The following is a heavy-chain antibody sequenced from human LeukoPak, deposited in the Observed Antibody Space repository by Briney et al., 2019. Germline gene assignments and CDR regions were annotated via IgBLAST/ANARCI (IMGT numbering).Heavy chain of an antibody. J-gene: IGHJ5*02. CDR1: GGSFSGYY. Sequence: PSETLSLTCAFYGGSFSGYYWSWIRQPPGKGLEWIGEINHSGSTNYKPSLNSRGTISVDTSKNQFSLKLSSVTAADTAVYYCARVGNYCSSTSCYRGWFDPWGQGTLVTVSS. D-gene: IGHD2-2*01. CDR2: INHSGST. CDR3: ARVGNYCSSTSCYRGWFDP. V-gene: IGHV4-34*01.